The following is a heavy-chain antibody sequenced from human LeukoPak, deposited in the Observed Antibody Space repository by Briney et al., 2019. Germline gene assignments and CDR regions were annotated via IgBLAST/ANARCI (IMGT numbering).Heavy chain of an antibody. CDR1: GGSFSGYY. D-gene: IGHD2-2*01. CDR3: ARRRYCSSTSCYEDY. CDR2: INHSGST. J-gene: IGHJ4*02. Sequence: SETLSLTCAVYGGSFSGYYWRWIRQPPGKGLEWSGEINHSGSTNYNPSLKSRVTISVDTSKNQFSLKLSSVTAADTAVYYCARRRYCSSTSCYEDYWGQGTLVTVSS. V-gene: IGHV4-34*01.